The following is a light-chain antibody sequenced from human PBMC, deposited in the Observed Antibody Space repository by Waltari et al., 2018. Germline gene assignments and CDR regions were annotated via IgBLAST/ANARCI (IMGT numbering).Light chain of an antibody. CDR1: GSNVGRNY. V-gene: IGLV1-47*01. Sequence: QSVVTQPPSASETPGQRVTISCSGSGSNVGRNYVTWYQQVPGTAPKVVIYRNERRPSGVPDRVSGSKSGTSASLAISGLRSEDEADYYCAVWDDSVSGWVFGGGTKLTVL. J-gene: IGLJ3*02. CDR2: RNE. CDR3: AVWDDSVSGWV.